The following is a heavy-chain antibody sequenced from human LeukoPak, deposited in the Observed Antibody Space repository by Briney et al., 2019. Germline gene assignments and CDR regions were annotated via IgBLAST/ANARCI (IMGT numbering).Heavy chain of an antibody. V-gene: IGHV3-21*01. CDR2: ISSSSSYI. D-gene: IGHD3-10*01. J-gene: IGHJ3*02. CDR3: ARSGRGAFDI. CDR1: GFTFNRYG. Sequence: GGTLRLSCVASGFTFNRYGMNWVRQAPGKGLEWVSSISSSSSYIYYADSVKGRFTISRDDAKNSLYLQMNSLRAEDTAVYYCARSGRGAFDIWGQGTMVTVSS.